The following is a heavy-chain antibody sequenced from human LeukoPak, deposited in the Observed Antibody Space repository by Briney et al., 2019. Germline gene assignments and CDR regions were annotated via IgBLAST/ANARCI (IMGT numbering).Heavy chain of an antibody. CDR2: IYYSGST. Sequence: SEALSLTCTVSGGSISSGDYYWSWIRQPPGKGLEWNGYIYYSGSTYYNPSLKSRVTISVDTSKNQFSLKLSSVTAADTAVYYCARDYKARPGYYYYMDVWGKGTTVTVSS. V-gene: IGHV4-30-4*08. J-gene: IGHJ6*03. CDR3: ARDYKARPGYYYYMDV. D-gene: IGHD6-6*01. CDR1: GGSISSGDYY.